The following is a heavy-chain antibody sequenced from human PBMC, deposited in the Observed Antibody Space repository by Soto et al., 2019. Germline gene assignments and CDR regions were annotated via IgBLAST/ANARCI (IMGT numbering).Heavy chain of an antibody. V-gene: IGHV3-23*01. J-gene: IGHJ4*02. CDR3: AKDAPTGTTLKPPFDY. CDR1: GFTFSSYN. Sequence: PGGSLRLSCAASGFTFSSYNMNWVRQAPGKGLEWVSSISGSGGSTYYADSVKGRFTISRDNSKNTLYLQMNSLRAEDTAVYYCAKDAPTGTTLKPPFDYWGQGTLVTVSS. CDR2: ISGSGGST. D-gene: IGHD1-1*01.